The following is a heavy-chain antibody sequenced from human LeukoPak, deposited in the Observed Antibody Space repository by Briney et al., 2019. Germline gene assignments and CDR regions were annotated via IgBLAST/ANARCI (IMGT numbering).Heavy chain of an antibody. Sequence: VASVKVSCKASGYTFTGFYIHWVRQAPGQGLEWMGGINPNSGGANYAQKFQDRVTMTRDTSISTAYMELSSLKSDDTAVYYCARPLTTSGWYFDLWGRGTLVTVSS. CDR1: GYTFTGFY. CDR3: ARPLTTSGWYFDL. J-gene: IGHJ2*01. CDR2: INPNSGGA. D-gene: IGHD1-14*01. V-gene: IGHV1-2*02.